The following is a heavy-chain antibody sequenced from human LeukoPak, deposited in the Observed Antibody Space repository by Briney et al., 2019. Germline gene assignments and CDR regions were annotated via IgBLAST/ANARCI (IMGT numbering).Heavy chain of an antibody. CDR2: INPNSGGT. V-gene: IGHV1-2*02. Sequence: GASVKVSCKASGYTFTGYYMHWVRQAPGQGLEWMGWINPNSGGTNYAQKFQGRVTMTRDTSISTAYMELTRLTSDDTAVYYCASHLGAVAGINWFDPWGQGTLVTVSS. CDR1: GYTFTGYY. D-gene: IGHD6-19*01. CDR3: ASHLGAVAGINWFDP. J-gene: IGHJ5*02.